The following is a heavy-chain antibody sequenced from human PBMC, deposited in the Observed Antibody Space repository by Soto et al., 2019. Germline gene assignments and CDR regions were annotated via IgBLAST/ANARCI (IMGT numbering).Heavy chain of an antibody. J-gene: IGHJ6*02. V-gene: IGHV3-30*18. D-gene: IGHD3-10*01. CDR3: AKPFSPPFGDYYYYGLDV. Sequence: GGSLRLSCAASGVPFSNYGMHWVRQTPGKGLEWVAVISSDGSNKYYADSVKGRFTISRDNSKNTLYLQMNSLRADDTAVYYCAKPFSPPFGDYYYYGLDVWGQGTAVTVSS. CDR1: GVPFSNYG. CDR2: ISSDGSNK.